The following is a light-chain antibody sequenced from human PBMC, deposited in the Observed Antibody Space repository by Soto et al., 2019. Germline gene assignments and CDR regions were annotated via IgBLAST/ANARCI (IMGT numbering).Light chain of an antibody. J-gene: IGKJ1*01. CDR3: QEYNNWPPWT. CDR1: QSVSSN. CDR2: GAS. V-gene: IGKV3-15*01. Sequence: EIVMTQSPATLSVSPGERATLSCRASQSVSSNLAWYQQKPGQAPRLLIYGASTRATGIPARFSGSGSGTEFTLNISSLQSEDFAVYYSQEYNNWPPWTFGQGTKVEIK.